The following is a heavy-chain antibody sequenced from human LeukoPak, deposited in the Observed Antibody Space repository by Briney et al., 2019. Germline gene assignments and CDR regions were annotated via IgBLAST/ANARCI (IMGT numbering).Heavy chain of an antibody. CDR1: GYTFTSYD. J-gene: IGHJ6*03. V-gene: IGHV1-2*02. CDR2: INPNSGGT. D-gene: IGHD2-2*01. Sequence: ASVKVSCKASGYTFTSYDINWVRQATGQGLEWMGWINPNSGGTKYAQKFQGRVTMTRDTSISTAYMELSSLSSDDTTVYYCARGGSIYCSPTSCYHGYYYYMDVWGKGTTVTISS. CDR3: ARGGSIYCSPTSCYHGYYYYMDV.